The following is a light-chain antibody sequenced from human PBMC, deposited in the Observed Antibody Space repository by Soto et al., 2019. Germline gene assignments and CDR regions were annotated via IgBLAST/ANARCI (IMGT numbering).Light chain of an antibody. CDR2: GAS. CDR3: QQYDNWPPLT. CDR1: QSVRTS. Sequence: ETVMTQSPATLSVSPGERVTLSCRASQSVRTSLAWYQQKPGQAPRLLIYGASTRATGIPARISGRGSGTEFTLTISSLQSEDSAVYYCQQYDNWPPLTFGGGTKVEI. J-gene: IGKJ4*01. V-gene: IGKV3-15*01.